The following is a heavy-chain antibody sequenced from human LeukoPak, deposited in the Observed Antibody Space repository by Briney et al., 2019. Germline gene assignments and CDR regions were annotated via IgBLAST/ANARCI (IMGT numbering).Heavy chain of an antibody. J-gene: IGHJ4*02. CDR1: GYTFTSYG. CDR2: FHPPDDEA. D-gene: IGHD1-26*01. V-gene: IGHV1-18*01. Sequence: GASVKVSCKASGYTFTSYGISWVRQAPGKGLEWMGRFHPPDDEAKYLERFDGRIAITADTSTDTSYLELKGLTSDDTALYFCAVGRGFAHGRLEEWGQGTLITVSS. CDR3: AVGRGFAHGRLEE.